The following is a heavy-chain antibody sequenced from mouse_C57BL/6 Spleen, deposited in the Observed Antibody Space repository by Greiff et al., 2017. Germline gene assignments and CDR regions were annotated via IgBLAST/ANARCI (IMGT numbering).Heavy chain of an antibody. D-gene: IGHD1-1*01. CDR3: ARHGYGSSSLYWYFDV. CDR1: GYTFTEYT. J-gene: IGHJ1*03. Sequence: QVQLKQSGAEQVKPGASVKLSCKASGYTFTEYTIHWVKQRSGQGLEWIGWFYPGSGSIKYNEKFKDKATLTADKSSSTVYMELSRLTSEDAAVYFCARHGYGSSSLYWYFDVWGTGTTVTVSS. CDR2: FYPGSGSI. V-gene: IGHV1-62-2*01.